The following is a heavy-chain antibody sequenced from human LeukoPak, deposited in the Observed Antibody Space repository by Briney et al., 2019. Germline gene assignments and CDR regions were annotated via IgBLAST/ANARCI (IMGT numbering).Heavy chain of an antibody. V-gene: IGHV4-4*07. Sequence: SETLSLTCTVSGGSISSYYWSWIRQPAGKGLEWIGRIYTSGSTNYNPSLKSRVTMSVDTSKNQFSLKLSSVTAADTAVYYCARLIEEEYCSSTSCYLPDYWGQGTLVTVSS. CDR3: ARLIEEEYCSSTSCYLPDY. CDR2: IYTSGST. J-gene: IGHJ4*02. CDR1: GGSISSYY. D-gene: IGHD2-2*01.